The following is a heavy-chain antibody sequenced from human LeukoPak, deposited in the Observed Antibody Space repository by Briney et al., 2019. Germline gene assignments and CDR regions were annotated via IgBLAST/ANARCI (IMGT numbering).Heavy chain of an antibody. CDR3: ARNYGGNGIAGH. V-gene: IGHV4-59*01. CDR2: IYTSGTT. Sequence: PSETLSLTCTVSGGPITYDYCSWIRQSPGKGLEWIGYIYTSGTTNYNPSLESRVTISIDTSKNQFSLRLTSVTAADKAVYYCARNYGGNGIAGHWGPGTLVTVSS. D-gene: IGHD4-23*01. J-gene: IGHJ4*02. CDR1: GGPITYDY.